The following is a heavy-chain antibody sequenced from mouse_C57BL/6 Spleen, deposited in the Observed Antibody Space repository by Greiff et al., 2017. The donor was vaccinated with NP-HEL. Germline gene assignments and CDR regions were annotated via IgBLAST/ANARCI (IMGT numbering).Heavy chain of an antibody. V-gene: IGHV1-55*01. CDR3: AGYGYDNGYAMDY. CDR1: GYTFTSYW. D-gene: IGHD2-2*01. Sequence: QVQLQQPGAELVKPGASVKMSCKASGYTFTSYWITWVKQRPGQGLEWIGDIYPGSGSTNYNEKFKSKATLTVDTSSSTAYMQLSSLTSEDSAVYYGAGYGYDNGYAMDYWGQGTSVTVSS. J-gene: IGHJ4*01. CDR2: IYPGSGST.